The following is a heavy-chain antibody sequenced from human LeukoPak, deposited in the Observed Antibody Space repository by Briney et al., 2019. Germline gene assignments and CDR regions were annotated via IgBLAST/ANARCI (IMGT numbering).Heavy chain of an antibody. D-gene: IGHD3-16*01. Sequence: GGSLRLSCVVSGFTFSTHAMTWVRQAPGKGLERVSDISGPGGTTYYAASVKGRFTISRDNSKNTLFLQMNSLRAEDTAVYYCARKPGLIPAHYMDVWGKAST. V-gene: IGHV3-23*01. CDR2: ISGPGGTT. J-gene: IGHJ6*03. CDR1: GFTFSTHA. CDR3: ARKPGLIPAHYMDV.